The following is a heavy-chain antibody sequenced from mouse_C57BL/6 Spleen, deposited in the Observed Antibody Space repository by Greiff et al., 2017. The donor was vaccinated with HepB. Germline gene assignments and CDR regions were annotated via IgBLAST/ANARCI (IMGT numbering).Heavy chain of an antibody. Sequence: VQLKESGPELVKPGASVKMSCKASGYTFTDYNMHWVKQSHGKSLEWIGYINPNNGGTSYNQKFKGKATLTVNKSSSTAYMELRSLTSEDSAVYYCARGGTAQAQAWFAYWGQGTLVTVSA. CDR1: GYTFTDYN. CDR3: ARGGTAQAQAWFAY. J-gene: IGHJ3*01. V-gene: IGHV1-22*01. CDR2: INPNNGGT. D-gene: IGHD3-2*02.